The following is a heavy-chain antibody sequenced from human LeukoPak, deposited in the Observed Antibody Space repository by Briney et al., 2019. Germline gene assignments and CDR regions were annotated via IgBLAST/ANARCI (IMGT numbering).Heavy chain of an antibody. Sequence: ASVKVSCKASGYTFTTYGISWVRQAPGQGLEGMGWISPYNDNTEYAQKFQGRVTMTTDTSTTTAYMELRSLRSDDTAVYYCAKDPPHSSGPNSPCFEFWGQGTLVSVSS. CDR3: AKDPPHSSGPNSPCFEF. CDR1: GYTFTTYG. CDR2: ISPYNDNT. J-gene: IGHJ4*02. V-gene: IGHV1-18*01. D-gene: IGHD6-19*01.